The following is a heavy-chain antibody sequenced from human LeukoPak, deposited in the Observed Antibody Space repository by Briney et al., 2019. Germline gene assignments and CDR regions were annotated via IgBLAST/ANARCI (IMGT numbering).Heavy chain of an antibody. CDR2: ISGSSSYI. CDR1: GFIFSSYG. Sequence: KPGGSLRLSCTASGFIFSSYGMNWVRQAPGKGLEWVSSISGSSSYIYYADSVKGRFTISRDNAKNSLYLQMNSLRAEDTAVYYCARVDYWGQGTLVTVSS. CDR3: ARVDY. V-gene: IGHV3-21*01. J-gene: IGHJ4*02.